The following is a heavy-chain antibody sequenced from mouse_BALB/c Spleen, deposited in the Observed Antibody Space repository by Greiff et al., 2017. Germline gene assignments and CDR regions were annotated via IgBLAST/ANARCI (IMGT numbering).Heavy chain of an antibody. D-gene: IGHD1-1*01. CDR3: ARTVYYYGSSLDY. J-gene: IGHJ2*01. CDR2: INPYNDGT. CDR1: GYTFTSYV. V-gene: IGHV1-14*01. Sequence: LQQSGPELVKPGASVKMSCKASGYTFTSYVMHWVKQKPGQGLEWIGYINPYNDGTKYNEKFKGKATLTSDKSSSTAYMELSSLTSEDSAVYYCARTVYYYGSSLDYWGQGTTLTVSA.